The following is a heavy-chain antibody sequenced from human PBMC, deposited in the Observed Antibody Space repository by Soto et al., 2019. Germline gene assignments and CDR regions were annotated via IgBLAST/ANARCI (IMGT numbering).Heavy chain of an antibody. V-gene: IGHV3-7*01. CDR1: GFTFSSYW. CDR3: ARDHIVVVVAATHFDY. Sequence: PGGSLRLSCAASGFTFSSYWMSWVRQAPGKGLEWVANIKQDGSEKYYVDSVKGRFTISRDNAKNSLYLQMNSLRAEDTAVYYCARDHIVVVVAATHFDYWGQGTLVTVSS. J-gene: IGHJ4*02. CDR2: IKQDGSEK. D-gene: IGHD2-15*01.